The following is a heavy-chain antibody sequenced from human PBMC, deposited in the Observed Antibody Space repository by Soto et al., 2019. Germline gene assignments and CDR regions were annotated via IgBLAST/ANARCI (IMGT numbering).Heavy chain of an antibody. CDR2: IYHSGST. V-gene: IGHV4-4*02. CDR1: GGSISSSNW. CDR3: ARDLWKRRDSNRAPADY. Sequence: QVQLQESGPGLVKPSGTLSLTCAVSGGSISSSNWWSWVHQPPGKGLEWIGEIYHSGSTNYNPSLKSRVNISVDKSKNQFSLKLSSVTAADTAVYYCARDLWKRRDSNRAPADYWGQGTLVTVSS. D-gene: IGHD4-4*01. J-gene: IGHJ4*02.